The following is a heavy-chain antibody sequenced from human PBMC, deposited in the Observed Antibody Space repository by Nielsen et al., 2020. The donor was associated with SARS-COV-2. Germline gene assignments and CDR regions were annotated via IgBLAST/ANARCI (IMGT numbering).Heavy chain of an antibody. V-gene: IGHV4-30-4*07. CDR3: ARERDSSGYNDALDI. CDR1: DGSISSGDYS. D-gene: IGHD3-22*01. J-gene: IGHJ3*02. CDR2: IHSSGST. Sequence: SETLSLTCAVSDGSISSGDYSWTWIRQPQGKGLEWIGYIHSSGSTYYNPSLSSRVTMSVDTSKNQFSLKLTSVTAADTAVYYCARERDSSGYNDALDIWGQGTMVTVSS.